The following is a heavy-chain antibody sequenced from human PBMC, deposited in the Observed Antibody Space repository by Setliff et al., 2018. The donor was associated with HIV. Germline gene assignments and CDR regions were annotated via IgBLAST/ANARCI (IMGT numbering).Heavy chain of an antibody. D-gene: IGHD4-17*01. Sequence: SETLSLTCAVYGGSFSGYYWSWIRQHPGKGLEWIGYIFYSGNTCFNPSLKSRVTISVDTSKNQFSLKLSSVTAADTAVYYCARDRDYGGNRDAFDIWGQGIMVTVSS. CDR3: ARDRDYGGNRDAFDI. CDR1: GGSFSGYY. V-gene: IGHV4-31*11. J-gene: IGHJ3*02. CDR2: IFYSGNT.